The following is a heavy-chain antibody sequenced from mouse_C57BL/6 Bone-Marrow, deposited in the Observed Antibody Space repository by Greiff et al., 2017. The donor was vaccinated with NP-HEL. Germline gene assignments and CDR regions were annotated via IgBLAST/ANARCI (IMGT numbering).Heavy chain of an antibody. Sequence: QVQLKQPGAELVKPGASVKLSCKASGYTFTSYWMHWVKQRPGQGLEWIGMIHPNSGSTNYNEKFKSKATLTVDKSSSTAYMQLSSLTSEDSAVYYCARRGNFRYFDVWGTGTTVTVSS. CDR1: GYTFTSYW. CDR3: ARRGNFRYFDV. V-gene: IGHV1-64*01. CDR2: IHPNSGST. J-gene: IGHJ1*03. D-gene: IGHD2-1*01.